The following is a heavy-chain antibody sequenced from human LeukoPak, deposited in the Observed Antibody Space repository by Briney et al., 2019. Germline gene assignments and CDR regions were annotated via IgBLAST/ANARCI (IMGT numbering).Heavy chain of an antibody. D-gene: IGHD6-13*01. J-gene: IGHJ4*02. V-gene: IGHV1-2*02. CDR1: GYTFTGYY. CDR3: ARRVLIAAAGSYFDY. CDR2: ISPNSDGT. Sequence: ASVKVSCKASGYTFTGYYMHWVRQAPGQGLEWMGWISPNSDGTNYAQKFQGRVTMTRDTSISTAYMELSRLRSDDTAVYYCARRVLIAAAGSYFDYWGQGTLVTVSS.